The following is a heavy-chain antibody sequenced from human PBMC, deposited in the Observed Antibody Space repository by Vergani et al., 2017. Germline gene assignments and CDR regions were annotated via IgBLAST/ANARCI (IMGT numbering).Heavy chain of an antibody. CDR2: IIPIFGTA. CDR3: ARARQRYGSGSYSLDY. Sequence: QVQLLQSGAEVKKPGSSVKVSCKASGGTFSSYAISWVRQAPGQGLEWMGGIIPIFGTANYAQKFQGRVTITADESTSTAYMELSSLRSEDTAVYYCARARQRYGSGSYSLDYWGQGILVTVSS. V-gene: IGHV1-69*12. J-gene: IGHJ4*02. CDR1: GGTFSSYA. D-gene: IGHD3-10*01.